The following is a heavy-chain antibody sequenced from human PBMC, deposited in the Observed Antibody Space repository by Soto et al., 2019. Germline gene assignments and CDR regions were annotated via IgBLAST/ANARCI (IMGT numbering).Heavy chain of an antibody. CDR3: AKVLGIPDKLGRDAFDI. CDR2: ISGSGGST. Sequence: GGSLRLSCAASGFTFSSYAMSWVRQAPGKGLEWVSAISGSGGSTYYADSVKGRFTISRDNSKNTLYLQMNSLRAEDTAVYYCAKVLGIPDKLGRDAFDIWGQGTMVTVSS. CDR1: GFTFSSYA. V-gene: IGHV3-23*01. D-gene: IGHD7-27*01. J-gene: IGHJ3*02.